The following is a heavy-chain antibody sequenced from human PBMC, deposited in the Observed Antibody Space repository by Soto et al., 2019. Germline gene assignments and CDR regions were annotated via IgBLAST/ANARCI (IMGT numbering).Heavy chain of an antibody. CDR1: GGSISSYY. V-gene: IGHV4-59*12. J-gene: IGHJ4*02. CDR3: AQSVTGRDGTTGTTSSYFDY. CDR2: INHSGGT. Sequence: PSETLSLTCTVSGGSISSYYWSWIRQPPGKGLEWIGEINHSGGTNYNPSLKSRVTISVDTSKNQFSLKLSSVTAADTAVYYCAQSVTGRDGTTGTTSSYFDYWGQGTLVTVSS. D-gene: IGHD1-1*01.